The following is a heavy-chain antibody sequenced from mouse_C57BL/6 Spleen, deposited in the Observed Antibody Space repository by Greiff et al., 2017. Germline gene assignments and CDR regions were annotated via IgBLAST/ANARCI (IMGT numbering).Heavy chain of an antibody. CDR3: ARLTAQGQAY. D-gene: IGHD3-2*02. CDR1: GYSFTGYY. CDR2: INPSTGGT. Sequence: EVQLQESGPELVKPGASVKISCKASGYSFTGYYMNWVKQSPEKSLEWIGEINPSTGGTTYNQKFKATATLTVDKSSSTAYMQLKSLTSEDSAVYYCARLTAQGQAYWGQGTLVTVSA. J-gene: IGHJ3*01. V-gene: IGHV1-42*01.